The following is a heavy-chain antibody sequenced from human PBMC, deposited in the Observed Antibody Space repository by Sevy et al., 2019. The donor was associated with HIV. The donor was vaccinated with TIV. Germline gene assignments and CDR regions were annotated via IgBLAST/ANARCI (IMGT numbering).Heavy chain of an antibody. CDR2: ISGSGGST. D-gene: IGHD3-10*01. Sequence: GGSLRLSCAASGFTFSSYAMSWVRQAPGKGLEWVSAISGSGGSTYYADSVKGRFTISRDNSKNTLYLQMNSLRAEDRAVYYCAKKTYYYGSGEGGWFDPWGQGTLVTVSS. CDR1: GFTFSSYA. J-gene: IGHJ5*02. V-gene: IGHV3-23*01. CDR3: AKKTYYYGSGEGGWFDP.